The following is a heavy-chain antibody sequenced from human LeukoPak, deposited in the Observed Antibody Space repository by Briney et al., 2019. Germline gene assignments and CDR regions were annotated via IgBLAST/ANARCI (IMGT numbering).Heavy chain of an antibody. CDR2: VASGFHA. J-gene: IGHJ4*02. CDR3: VREARGYHYTYFDY. Sequence: GGSLRLSCTASGFTLGSHDMHWVRQIPGQGLEWVAAVASGFHAFFADSVQGRFTVSREDARNSLYLQMNSLRAGDTAVYYCVREARGYHYTYFDYWGQGTLVTVSS. CDR1: GFTLGSHD. V-gene: IGHV3-13*01. D-gene: IGHD5-18*01.